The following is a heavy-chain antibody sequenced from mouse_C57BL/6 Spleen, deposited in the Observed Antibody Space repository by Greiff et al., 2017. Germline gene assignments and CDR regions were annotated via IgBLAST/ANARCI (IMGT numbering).Heavy chain of an antibody. V-gene: IGHV1-76*01. D-gene: IGHD2-3*01. CDR3: ARYYDGYPYYFDY. Sequence: QVQLKESGAELVRPGASVKLSCKASGYTFTDYYINWVKQRPGQGLEWIARIYPGSGNTYYNEKFKGKATLTAEKSSSTAYMQLSSLTSEDSAVYFCARYYDGYPYYFDYWGQGTTLTVSS. CDR1: GYTFTDYY. CDR2: IYPGSGNT. J-gene: IGHJ2*01.